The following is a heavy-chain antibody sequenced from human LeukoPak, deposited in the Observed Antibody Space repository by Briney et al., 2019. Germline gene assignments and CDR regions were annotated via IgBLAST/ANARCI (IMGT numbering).Heavy chain of an antibody. J-gene: IGHJ5*02. CDR1: GFTFSSYA. CDR3: ARDSRVVVINVWFGP. Sequence: GGSLRLSCAASGFTFSSYAMSWVRQAPGKGLEWVSAISGSGGSTYYADSVKGRFTISRDNAKNSLYLQMNSLRAEDTAVYYCARDSRVVVINVWFGPWGQGTLVTVSS. V-gene: IGHV3-23*01. CDR2: ISGSGGST. D-gene: IGHD3-22*01.